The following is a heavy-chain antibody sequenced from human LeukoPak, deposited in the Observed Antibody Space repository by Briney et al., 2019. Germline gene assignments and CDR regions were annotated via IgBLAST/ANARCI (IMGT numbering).Heavy chain of an antibody. CDR3: ANDYGVYFDY. CDR1: GFTFSSYS. J-gene: IGHJ4*02. Sequence: GGSLRLSCAASGFTFSSYSMNWDRQAPGKGLEWVSSISSSSSYIYYADSVKGRFTISRDNAKNSLYLQMNSLRAEDTAVYYCANDYGVYFDYWGQGTLVTVSS. V-gene: IGHV3-21*01. D-gene: IGHD4-17*01. CDR2: ISSSSSYI.